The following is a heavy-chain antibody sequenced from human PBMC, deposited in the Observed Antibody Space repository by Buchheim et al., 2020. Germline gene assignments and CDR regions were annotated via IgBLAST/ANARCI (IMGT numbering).Heavy chain of an antibody. CDR2: IYNTGNT. J-gene: IGHJ4*02. CDR1: GGSISTGDYY. D-gene: IGHD4-17*01. CDR3: ARAPPTASPQFDY. V-gene: IGHV4-30-4*01. Sequence: QRQLQESGPGLVKPSQTLSLTCIVSGGSISTGDYYWSWIRQPPGKGLEWIGYIYNTGNTYSNPSLKSRITISVDTSKNQFSLKLNSATAADTAVYYCARAPPTASPQFDYWGQGTL.